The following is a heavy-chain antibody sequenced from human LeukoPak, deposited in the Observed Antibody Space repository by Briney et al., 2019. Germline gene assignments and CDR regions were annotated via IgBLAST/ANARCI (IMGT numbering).Heavy chain of an antibody. J-gene: IGHJ4*02. CDR2: ISGSGGST. CDR1: GFTFSSYG. V-gene: IGHV3-23*01. CDR3: VKAPVTTCSGAYCYPFDY. D-gene: IGHD2-15*01. Sequence: GGSLRLPCAASGFTFSSYGMSWVRQAPGKGLEWVSAISGSGGSTYYADSVKGRFTISRGNSKNTLYLQMNSLRAEDTAVYYCVKAPVTTCSGAYCYPFDYWSQGTLVTVSS.